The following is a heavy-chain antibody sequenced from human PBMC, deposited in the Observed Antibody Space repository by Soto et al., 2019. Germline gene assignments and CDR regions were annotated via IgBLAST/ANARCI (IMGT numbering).Heavy chain of an antibody. CDR3: VGTGTTDDY. Sequence: SETLSLTCTVSGASVSSGDYYWSCIRQPPGKGLEWIGYIYNSGGSYYNPSLKGRLTISIDTSKNQFSLKLNSVTAADTAIYYCVGTGTTDDYWGRGTLVT. CDR2: IYNSGGS. CDR1: GASVSSGDYY. V-gene: IGHV4-30-4*01. D-gene: IGHD4-17*01. J-gene: IGHJ4*02.